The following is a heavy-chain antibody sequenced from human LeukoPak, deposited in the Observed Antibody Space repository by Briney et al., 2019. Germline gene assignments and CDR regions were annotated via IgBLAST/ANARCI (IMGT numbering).Heavy chain of an antibody. D-gene: IGHD6-13*01. Sequence: SETLSLTCTVSGGSMSISSFFWGWIRQPPGKGLEWIGSIYYSGNTYYNPSLKSRLTISVDTSKLQFSLNLSSVTAADTAVYYCVRRAASGRFDPWGQGTLVTVSS. CDR1: GGSMSISSFF. J-gene: IGHJ5*02. V-gene: IGHV4-39*01. CDR2: IYYSGNT. CDR3: VRRAASGRFDP.